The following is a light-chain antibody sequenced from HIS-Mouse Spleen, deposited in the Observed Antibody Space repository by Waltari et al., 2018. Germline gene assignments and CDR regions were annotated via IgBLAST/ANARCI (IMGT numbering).Light chain of an antibody. Sequence: QSALTQPASVSGSPGQSITISCTGTSRDGGMSNLVSWYQQHPGKAPKLMIYEGGKRPSGVSNRFSGSKSGNTASLTISGLQAEDEADYYCCSYAGSSTWVFGGGTKLTVL. CDR1: SRDGGMSNL. V-gene: IGLV2-23*01. CDR2: EGG. CDR3: CSYAGSSTWV. J-gene: IGLJ3*02.